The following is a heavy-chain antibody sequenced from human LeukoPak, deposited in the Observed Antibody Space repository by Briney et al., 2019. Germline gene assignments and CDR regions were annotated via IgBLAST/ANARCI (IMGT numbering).Heavy chain of an antibody. V-gene: IGHV4-34*01. CDR2: INHSGST. Sequence: PSETLSLTCAVYGGSFSGYYWSWIRQPPGKGLEWIGEINHSGSTNYNPSLKSRVTISVDTSKNQFSLKLSSVTAADTAVYYCARVRTDYDFWSGYYTLDYWGQGTLVTVSS. D-gene: IGHD3-3*01. J-gene: IGHJ4*02. CDR1: GGSFSGYY. CDR3: ARVRTDYDFWSGYYTLDY.